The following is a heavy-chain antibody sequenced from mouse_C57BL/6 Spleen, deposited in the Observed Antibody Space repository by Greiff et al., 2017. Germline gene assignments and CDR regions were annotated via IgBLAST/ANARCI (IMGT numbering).Heavy chain of an antibody. CDR1: GYSFTSYY. V-gene: IGHV1-66*01. CDR2: IYPGSGNT. Sequence: VQRVESGPELVKPGASVKISCKASGYSFTSYYIHWVKQRPGQGLEWIGWIYPGSGNTKYNEKFKGKATLTADTSSSTAYMQLSSLTSEDSAVYYCARWSLDYWGQGTTLTVSS. J-gene: IGHJ2*01. CDR3: ARWSLDY.